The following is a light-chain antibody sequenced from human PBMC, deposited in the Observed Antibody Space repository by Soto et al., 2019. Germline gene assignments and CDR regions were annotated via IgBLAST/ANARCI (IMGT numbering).Light chain of an antibody. CDR3: SSYTSSSTYV. CDR2: EVS. Sequence: QSVLTQPASVSGSPGQSITISCTGTSSDVGGYNYVSWYQQHPGKAPKLMIFEVSNRPSGVSHRFSGSKSGNTASLTISGLQAEDEADYYCSSYTSSSTYVFGTGTKATVL. J-gene: IGLJ1*01. CDR1: SSDVGGYNY. V-gene: IGLV2-14*01.